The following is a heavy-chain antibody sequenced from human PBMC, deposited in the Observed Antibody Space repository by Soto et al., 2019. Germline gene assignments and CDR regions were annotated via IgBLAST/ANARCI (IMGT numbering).Heavy chain of an antibody. CDR2: IYYSGST. D-gene: IGHD3-16*01. Sequence: SETLSLTCTVSGGSISSGDYYWSWIRQPPGKGLEWIGYIYYSGSTYYNPSLKSRVTISVDTSKNQFSLKLSSVTAADTAVYYCARDPVDVDYFDYWGQGTLVTVS. J-gene: IGHJ4*02. CDR1: GGSISSGDYY. CDR3: ARDPVDVDYFDY. V-gene: IGHV4-30-4*01.